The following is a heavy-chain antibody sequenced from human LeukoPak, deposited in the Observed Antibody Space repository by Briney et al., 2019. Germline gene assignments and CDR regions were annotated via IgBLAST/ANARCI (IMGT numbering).Heavy chain of an antibody. CDR2: INPNSGGT. Sequence: ASVKVSCKASGYTFTGYYMHWVRQAPGQGLEWMGWINPNSGGTNYAQKFQGRVTMTRDTSTSTVYMELSSLRSEDTAVYYCARRGKELDYWGQGTLVTVSS. CDR3: ARRGKELDY. J-gene: IGHJ4*02. V-gene: IGHV1-2*02. D-gene: IGHD1-26*01. CDR1: GYTFTGYY.